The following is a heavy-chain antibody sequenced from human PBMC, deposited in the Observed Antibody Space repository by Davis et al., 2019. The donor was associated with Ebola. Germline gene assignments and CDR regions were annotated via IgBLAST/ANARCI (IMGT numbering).Heavy chain of an antibody. D-gene: IGHD3-16*01. CDR2: IRYDGSIT. CDR3: ARHYVHDYYMGLDV. CDR1: GFTFSRHG. J-gene: IGHJ6*02. V-gene: IGHV3-33*08. Sequence: GGSLRLSCAVSGFTFSRHGMHWVRQAPGKGLEWVALIRYDGSITWYADSVKGRFTISRDNSKNTIYLQMSSLRAEDTAVYYCARHYVHDYYMGLDVWGQGTTVIVSS.